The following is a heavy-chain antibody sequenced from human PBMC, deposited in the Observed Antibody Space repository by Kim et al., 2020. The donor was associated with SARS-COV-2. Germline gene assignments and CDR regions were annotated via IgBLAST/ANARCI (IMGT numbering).Heavy chain of an antibody. V-gene: IGHV4-34*01. CDR3: ARVPRITIFGVVIILMDV. J-gene: IGHJ6*02. Sequence: KSRVTISVDTSKNQFSLKLSSVTTADTAVYYCARVPRITIFGVVIILMDVWGQGTTVTVSS. D-gene: IGHD3-3*01.